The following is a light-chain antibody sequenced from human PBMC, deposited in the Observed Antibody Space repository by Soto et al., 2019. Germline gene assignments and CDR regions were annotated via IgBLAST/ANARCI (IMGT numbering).Light chain of an antibody. J-gene: IGKJ1*01. CDR1: QSLGTN. CDR3: QQYNQWPRT. V-gene: IGKV3-15*01. Sequence: EIEMTQYPATLSVSPGERATLSCRASQSLGTNLAWFQQKPGQVPRLLIHGASTRATGIPARFSGSGSGTDFTLTISSLQPEDFAVYYCQQYNQWPRTFGQGTKV. CDR2: GAS.